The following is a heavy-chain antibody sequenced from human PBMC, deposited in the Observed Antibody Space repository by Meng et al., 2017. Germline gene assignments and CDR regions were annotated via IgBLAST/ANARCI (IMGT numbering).Heavy chain of an antibody. J-gene: IGHJ3*02. V-gene: IGHV3-74*01. D-gene: IGHD3-10*02. Sequence: GGSLRLSCAASGFTFSSYWMHWVRQAPGKGLVWVSRINSDGSSTSYADSVKGRFTISRDNAKNTLYLQMNSLGAEDTAVYYCAKCSGGYCYQNAFDIWGQGTQVTVSS. CDR1: GFTFSSYW. CDR2: INSDGSST. CDR3: AKCSGGYCYQNAFDI.